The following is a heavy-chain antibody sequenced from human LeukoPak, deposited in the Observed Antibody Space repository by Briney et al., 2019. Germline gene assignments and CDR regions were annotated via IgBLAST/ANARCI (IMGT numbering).Heavy chain of an antibody. Sequence: GGSLRLSCAASGFTFSTYVMNWVRQAPGKGLEWVSYISRSGSTIHYADSVKGRFTLSRDNAKNSLYLQMNSLRAEDTAVYYCAREYGSGSYKYGMDVWGQGTTVTVSS. CDR1: GFTFSTYV. CDR3: AREYGSGSYKYGMDV. D-gene: IGHD3-10*01. CDR2: ISRSGSTI. V-gene: IGHV3-48*03. J-gene: IGHJ6*02.